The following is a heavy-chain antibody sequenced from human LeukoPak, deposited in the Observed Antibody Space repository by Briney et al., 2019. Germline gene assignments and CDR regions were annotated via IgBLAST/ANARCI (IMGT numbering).Heavy chain of an antibody. CDR3: AEGPEYSSGWYFGLDY. D-gene: IGHD6-19*01. Sequence: GGSLRLSCAASGFTFSSYAMSWVRQAPGKGLEWVSAISGSGGSTYYADSVKGRFTISRDNSKNTLYLQMNSLRAEDTAVYYCAEGPEYSSGWYFGLDYWGQGTLVTVSS. J-gene: IGHJ4*02. CDR1: GFTFSSYA. CDR2: ISGSGGST. V-gene: IGHV3-23*01.